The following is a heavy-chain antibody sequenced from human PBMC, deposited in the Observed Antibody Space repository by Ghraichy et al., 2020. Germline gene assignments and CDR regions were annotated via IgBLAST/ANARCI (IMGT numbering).Heavy chain of an antibody. J-gene: IGHJ6*02. CDR2: ITGSGSTK. Sequence: GGSLRLSCAASGFTFSSYSINWVRQSPGKGLEWVSYITGSGSTKYYADSVKGRFTISRDNAKNTLYLQMNSLRDEDTAVYYCARGWRVVRCYYYEGMDVWSQGARDT. CDR3: ARGWRVVRCYYYEGMDV. CDR1: GFTFSSYS. D-gene: IGHD4-23*01. V-gene: IGHV3-48*02.